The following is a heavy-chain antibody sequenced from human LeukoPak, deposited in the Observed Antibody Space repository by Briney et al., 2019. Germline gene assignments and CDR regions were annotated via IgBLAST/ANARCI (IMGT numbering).Heavy chain of an antibody. J-gene: IGHJ4*02. CDR1: GGSISSHY. CDR3: ARDFNLGY. Sequence: SETLSLTCTVSGGSISSHYWSWIRQPPGKGLEWIGYIYYSGSTNYNPSLKSRVTISVDTSKNQFSLKLSSVTAADTAVYYCARDFNLGYWGQGTLVTVSS. V-gene: IGHV4-59*11. CDR2: IYYSGST.